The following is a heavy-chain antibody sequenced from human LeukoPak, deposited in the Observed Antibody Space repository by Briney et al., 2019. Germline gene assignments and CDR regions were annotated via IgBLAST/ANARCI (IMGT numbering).Heavy chain of an antibody. CDR3: ARDRRDILTGYYMRFDY. J-gene: IGHJ4*02. CDR1: GFTFSSYE. V-gene: IGHV3-48*03. Sequence: PGGSLRLSCAASGFTFSSYEMNWVRQAPGKGLEWVSYISSSGSTIYCADSVKGRFTISRDNAKNSLYLQMNSLRAEDTAVYYCARDRRDILTGYYMRFDYWGQGTLVTVSS. CDR2: ISSSGSTI. D-gene: IGHD3-9*01.